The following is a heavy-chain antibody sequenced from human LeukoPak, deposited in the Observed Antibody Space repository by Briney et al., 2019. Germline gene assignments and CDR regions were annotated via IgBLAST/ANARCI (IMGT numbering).Heavy chain of an antibody. CDR1: GFTFSSYA. D-gene: IGHD3-22*01. J-gene: IGHJ4*02. CDR3: AKGSYYDSSGSFYFDY. V-gene: IGHV3-23*01. CDR2: ISGSGDNT. Sequence: GGSLRLSCAASGFTFSSYAMSWVRKAPGKGLEWVSGISGSGDNTYYADSVKGRFTISRDNSKNTLYVQVNSLGTEDTAAYYCAKGSYYDSSGSFYFDYWGQGTLVTVSS.